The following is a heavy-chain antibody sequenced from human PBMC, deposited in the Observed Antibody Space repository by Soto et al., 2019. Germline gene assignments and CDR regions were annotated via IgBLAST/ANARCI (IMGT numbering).Heavy chain of an antibody. CDR3: ANERVEEMGTGGYFDY. CDR1: GGTFSNGA. D-gene: IGHD3-10*01. V-gene: IGHV1-69*01. CDR2: IIPLFGTP. Sequence: QVQLVQSGAEVKRPGSSVKVSCKISGGTFSNGAFSWVRQAPGQGLEWMGGIIPLFGTPSYAQKFQGRVTVTAAASSSTVYLEWSSLTSDDTAIYYCANERVEEMGTGGYFDYCGQGTMVSVSS. J-gene: IGHJ4*02.